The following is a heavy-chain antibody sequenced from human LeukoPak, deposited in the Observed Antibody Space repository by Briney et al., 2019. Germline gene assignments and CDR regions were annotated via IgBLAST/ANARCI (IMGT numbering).Heavy chain of an antibody. CDR1: GFTFSNYA. D-gene: IGHD3-3*01. V-gene: IGHV3-30*04. J-gene: IGHJ4*02. CDR2: ISYDGSNK. CDR3: ARDPYDFWSGYYADY. Sequence: GGSLRLSCAASGFTFSNYAMNWVRQAPGKGLEWVAVISYDGSNKYYADSVKGRFTISRDNSKNTLYLQMNSLRAEDTAVYYCARDPYDFWSGYYADYWGQGTLVTVSS.